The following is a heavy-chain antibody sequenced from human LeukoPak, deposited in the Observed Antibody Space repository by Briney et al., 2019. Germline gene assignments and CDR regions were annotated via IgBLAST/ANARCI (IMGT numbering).Heavy chain of an antibody. CDR1: GFTVSSNY. Sequence: PGGSLRLSCAASGFTVSSNYMSWVRQAPGKGLEWVSVIYSGGSTYYADSVKGRFTISRDNSKNTLYLQMNSLRAKDTAVYYCARGSSLGSRQVDYWGQGTLVTVSS. CDR3: ARGSSLGSRQVDY. V-gene: IGHV3-53*01. D-gene: IGHD1-26*01. J-gene: IGHJ4*02. CDR2: IYSGGST.